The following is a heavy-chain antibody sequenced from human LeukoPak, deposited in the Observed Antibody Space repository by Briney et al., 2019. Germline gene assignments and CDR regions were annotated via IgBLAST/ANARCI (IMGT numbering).Heavy chain of an antibody. CDR2: ISSSGSST. CDR3: ARGQLWKDY. V-gene: IGHV3-11*01. D-gene: IGHD5-24*01. CDR1: GFTFSDYY. J-gene: IGHJ4*02. Sequence: PGGSLRLSCAASGFTFSDYYMSWIRQAPRKGLEWVSYISSSGSSTNYADSVKGRFTISRDNAKNSLYLEMNSLRAEDTAVYYCARGQLWKDYWGQGTLVTVSS.